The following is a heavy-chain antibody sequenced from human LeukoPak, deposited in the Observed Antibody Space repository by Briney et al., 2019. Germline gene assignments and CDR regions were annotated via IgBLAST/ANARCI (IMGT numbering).Heavy chain of an antibody. V-gene: IGHV3-21*01. CDR3: ARDSSYYYDSSGYPNPPDY. CDR1: ASTLTSYR. CDR2: TSSSISYI. Sequence: PRGSMRLSSVASASTLTSYRMNWDRPVQGKGLEWVSSTSSSISYIYYADSVKGRFTNSRDNAKNTLYLQMNSLRAEDTAVYYCARDSSYYYDSSGYPNPPDYWGQGTLVTVSS. D-gene: IGHD3-22*01. J-gene: IGHJ4*02.